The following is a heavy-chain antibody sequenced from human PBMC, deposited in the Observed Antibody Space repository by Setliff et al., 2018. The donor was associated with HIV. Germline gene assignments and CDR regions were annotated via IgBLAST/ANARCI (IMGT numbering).Heavy chain of an antibody. CDR3: ATDRLIKLIWGVIKELAY. J-gene: IGHJ4*02. CDR1: GYTFTNYD. V-gene: IGHV1-8*02. Sequence: ASVKVSCKPSGYTFTNYDINWVRQAAGQGLEWMGWMNPDSRNTGYAQRFEGSVTMTWDTSISTAYMELNNVKLEDTAVYYCATDRLIKLIWGVIKELAYWGQGTLVTVSS. D-gene: IGHD3-10*01. CDR2: MNPDSRNT.